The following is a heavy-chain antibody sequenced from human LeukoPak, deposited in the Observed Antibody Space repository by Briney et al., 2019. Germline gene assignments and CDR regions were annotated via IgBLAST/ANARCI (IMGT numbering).Heavy chain of an antibody. CDR2: YSGGRT. CDR3: ATLSSGYYYGPFDY. Sequence: SGGSLRLSCAASGVSSNYISWVRLAPGKGLEWVSLYSGGRTYYADSVKGRFTISRDNSKNTLYLQMNSLRAEDTAVYYCATLSSGYYYGPFDYWGQGTLVTVSS. D-gene: IGHD3-22*01. J-gene: IGHJ4*02. V-gene: IGHV3-53*01. CDR1: GVSSNY.